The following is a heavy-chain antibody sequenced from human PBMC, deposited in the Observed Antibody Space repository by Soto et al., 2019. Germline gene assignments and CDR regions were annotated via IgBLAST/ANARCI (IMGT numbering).Heavy chain of an antibody. CDR2: IIPIFGTA. CDR1: GGTFSSYA. D-gene: IGHD3-22*01. J-gene: IGHJ6*02. CDR3: ARPSNYYDSSGPYYFGMDV. Sequence: ASVKVSCKASGGTFSSYAISWVRQAPGQGLEWMGGIIPIFGTANYAQKFQGRVTITADESTSTAYMELSSLRSEDTAVYYCARPSNYYDSSGPYYFGMDVWGQGITVTVSS. V-gene: IGHV1-69*13.